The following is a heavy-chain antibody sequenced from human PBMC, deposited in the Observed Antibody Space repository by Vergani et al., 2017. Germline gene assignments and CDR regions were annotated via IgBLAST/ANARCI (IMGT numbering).Heavy chain of an antibody. V-gene: IGHV4-4*03. CDR1: GDSLRINKW. D-gene: IGHD2-15*01. Sequence: QVQLQESGPGLVKPPGTLSPTCAVPGDSLRINKWWTWVRQSPGKTLEWIGEISLSGSTNYNPSLKGRVTLSLDTSKNQFSLRLSSVTAADTAVYYCARDPESYCSGGSCFSVWGAFDIWGRGTTVTVSS. CDR2: ISLSGST. CDR3: ARDPESYCSGGSCFSVWGAFDI. J-gene: IGHJ3*02.